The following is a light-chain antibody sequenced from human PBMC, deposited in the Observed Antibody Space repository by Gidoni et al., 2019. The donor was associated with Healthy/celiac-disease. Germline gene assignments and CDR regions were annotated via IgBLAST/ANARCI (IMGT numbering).Light chain of an antibody. CDR1: SYNNGSNT. J-gene: IGLJ3*02. Sequence: QRVTISCSGSSYNNGSNTVNWYQQLPGTAPKLLIYSNNQRPSGVPDRFSGSKSGTSASLAISGLQSEDEADYYCAAWDDSLNGWVFGVGTKLTVL. V-gene: IGLV1-44*01. CDR3: AAWDDSLNGWV. CDR2: SNN.